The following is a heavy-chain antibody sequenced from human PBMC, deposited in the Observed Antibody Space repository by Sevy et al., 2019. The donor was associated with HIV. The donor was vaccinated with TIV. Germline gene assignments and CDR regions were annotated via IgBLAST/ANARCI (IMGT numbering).Heavy chain of an antibody. Sequence: ASVKVSCKASGYTFTSYDINWVRQATGQGLEWMGWMNPNSGNTGYAQKFQGRVTMTRNTSISTAYMELISLRSEDTTVYYCAANYDILTGHPNWFDPWGQGTLVTVSS. CDR3: AANYDILTGHPNWFDP. V-gene: IGHV1-8*01. CDR1: GYTFTSYD. CDR2: MNPNSGNT. D-gene: IGHD3-9*01. J-gene: IGHJ5*02.